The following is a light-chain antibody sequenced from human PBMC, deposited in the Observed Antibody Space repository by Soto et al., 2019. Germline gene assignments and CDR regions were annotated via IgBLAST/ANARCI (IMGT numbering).Light chain of an antibody. V-gene: IGLV3-9*01. Sequence: SYELTQPLSVSVALGQTARITCGGHNIGSKSVHWCQQRPGQAPVLIIYRDTNRPSGIPERFSGSNSGNTATLTLSRAQVGDEADYFCHAWDSNTVVFGGGTKLTVL. CDR1: NIGSKS. J-gene: IGLJ2*01. CDR3: HAWDSNTVV. CDR2: RDT.